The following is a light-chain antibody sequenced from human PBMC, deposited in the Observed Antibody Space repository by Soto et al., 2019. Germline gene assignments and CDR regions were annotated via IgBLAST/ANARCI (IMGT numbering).Light chain of an antibody. CDR1: SSDVGGYNY. J-gene: IGLJ1*01. CDR3: SSYTDTSTYV. Sequence: QSALTQPASVSGSPGQSITISCTGTSSDVGGYNYVSWYQQHPGKAPKLIIYEVVNRPSGVSSRFSGSKSGNTASLTISGLQAEDEADFYCSSYTDTSTYVFGTGTKLTVL. CDR2: EVV. V-gene: IGLV2-14*01.